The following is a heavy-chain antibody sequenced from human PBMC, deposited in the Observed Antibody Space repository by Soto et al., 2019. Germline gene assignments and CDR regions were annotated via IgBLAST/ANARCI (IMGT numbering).Heavy chain of an antibody. J-gene: IGHJ6*02. CDR3: ASSIAARPGGYCYYYYGMDV. CDR2: IIPIFGTA. V-gene: IGHV1-69*06. D-gene: IGHD6-6*01. Sequence: SVKVSCKASGGTFSSYAISWVRQAPGQGLEWMGGIIPIFGTANYAQKFQGRVTITADKSTSTAYMELSSLRSEDTAVYYCASSIAARPGGYCYYYYGMDVWGQGTTVTVSS. CDR1: GGTFSSYA.